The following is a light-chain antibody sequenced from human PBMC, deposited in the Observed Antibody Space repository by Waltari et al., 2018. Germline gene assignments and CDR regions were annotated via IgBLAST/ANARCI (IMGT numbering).Light chain of an antibody. CDR2: GAS. CDR1: QTLNKNY. J-gene: IGKJ1*01. CDR3: QEFGSSATWT. V-gene: IGKV3-20*01. Sequence: ELVLTQSPGHLSLSPGERVTISCRDTQTLNKNYVAWFQHKPGQAPRLLIYGASTRPTGIPDRFIGSGSGTDFTLTITRLEPEDFAVYYCQEFGSSATWTFGQGTKVDIK.